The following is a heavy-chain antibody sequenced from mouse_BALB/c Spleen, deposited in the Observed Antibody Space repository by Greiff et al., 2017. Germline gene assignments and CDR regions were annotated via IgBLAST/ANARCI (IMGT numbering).Heavy chain of an antibody. V-gene: IGHV3-2*02. D-gene: IGHD1-1*01. CDR3: ARWTTVVDFDY. J-gene: IGHJ2*01. CDR1: GYSITSDYA. Sequence: DVQLQESGPGLVKPSQSLSLTCTVTGYSITSDYAWNWIRQFPGNKLEWMGYISYSGSTSYNPSLKSRISITRDTSKNQFFLQLNSVTTEDTATYYCARWTTVVDFDYWGQGTTLTVSS. CDR2: ISYSGST.